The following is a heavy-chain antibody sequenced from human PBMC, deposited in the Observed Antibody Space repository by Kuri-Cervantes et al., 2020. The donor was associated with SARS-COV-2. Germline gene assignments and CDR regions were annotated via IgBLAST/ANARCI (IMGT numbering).Heavy chain of an antibody. Sequence: GGSLRLSCKGSGYSFTSYWIGWVRQMPGKGLEWMGTIYPGDSDTRYSPSFQGQVTISADKSISTAYLQWSSLKASDTAMYYCARCGSVQAAFDDAFDIWGQGTMVTVSS. V-gene: IGHV5-51*01. J-gene: IGHJ3*02. CDR1: GYSFTSYW. CDR2: IYPGDSDT. CDR3: ARCGSVQAAFDDAFDI. D-gene: IGHD2-2*01.